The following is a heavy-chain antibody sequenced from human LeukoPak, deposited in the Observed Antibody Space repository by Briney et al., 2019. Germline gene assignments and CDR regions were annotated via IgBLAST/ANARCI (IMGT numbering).Heavy chain of an antibody. V-gene: IGHV3-23*01. D-gene: IGHD6-13*01. J-gene: IGHJ4*02. CDR1: GFTFSSYA. Sequence: GGSLRLSCAASGFTFSSYAMSWVRQAPGKGLEWVSAISGSGGSTYYADSVKGRFTISRDNSRNTLYLQMNSLRAEDTAVYYCAKDSLKQQLVPSRRYFDYWGQGTLVTVSS. CDR2: ISGSGGST. CDR3: AKDSLKQQLVPSRRYFDY.